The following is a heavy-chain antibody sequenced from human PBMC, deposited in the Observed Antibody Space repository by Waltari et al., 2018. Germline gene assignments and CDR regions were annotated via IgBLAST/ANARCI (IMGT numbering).Heavy chain of an antibody. CDR3: ARGRSYCSGGTCYSDWWYFDL. V-gene: IGHV4-59*01. Sequence: QMQLQESGPGLVKPSETLSLTCTVSGGSINNYYWTWIRQTPGKGLDWNGCIYGSGSTNYNPSLKRRVTISVDPSKKQISLTLTSVTAADTTVYHCARGRSYCSGGTCYSDWWYFDLWGRGTLVAVSS. D-gene: IGHD2-15*01. CDR1: GGSINNYY. CDR2: IYGSGST. J-gene: IGHJ2*01.